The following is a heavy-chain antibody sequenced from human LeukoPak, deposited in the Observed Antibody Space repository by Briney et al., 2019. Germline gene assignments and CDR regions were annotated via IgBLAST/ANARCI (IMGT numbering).Heavy chain of an antibody. V-gene: IGHV4-59*08. CDR3: ARSVSWGLLVRDDAFDI. J-gene: IGHJ3*02. D-gene: IGHD2-21*01. Sequence: PSETLSLTCTVSGGSISSYYWTWIRQPPGKELGWIGYVYYTGSTNYNPSLKGRVTISVDTSKNQFSLNLSSVTAADTAVYYCARSVSWGLLVRDDAFDIWGQGTMVTVSS. CDR2: VYYTGST. CDR1: GGSISSYY.